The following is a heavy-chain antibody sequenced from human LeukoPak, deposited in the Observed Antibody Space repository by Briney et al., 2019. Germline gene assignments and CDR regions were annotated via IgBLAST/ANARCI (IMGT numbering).Heavy chain of an antibody. Sequence: GGALTLSCASCGFTFSFYWMHWGRRAPGKWLVGLSRISNDARSPSYPGSVKGRFPISRDNAKNTLYLQLNSLRAEDTAVYYCARDNEYCTGGTCRLDYWGQGALVTVSS. D-gene: IGHD2-15*01. CDR3: ARDNEYCTGGTCRLDY. J-gene: IGHJ4*02. V-gene: IGHV3-74*01. CDR1: GFTFSFYW. CDR2: ISNDARSP.